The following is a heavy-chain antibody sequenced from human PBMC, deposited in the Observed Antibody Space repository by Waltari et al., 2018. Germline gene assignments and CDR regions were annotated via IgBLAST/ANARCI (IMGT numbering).Heavy chain of an antibody. CDR1: GFTFSSYA. Sequence: EVQLLESGGGLVQPGGSLRLSCAASGFTFSSYAMSWVRQAPGKGLEWVSAIRGSGGSTYYAEPGKGRCTISRDNSKNTLYLQMNSLRAEDTAVYYCAKASSTSCYNPSFDYWGQGTLVTVSS. J-gene: IGHJ4*02. CDR2: IRGSGGST. CDR3: AKASSTSCYNPSFDY. D-gene: IGHD2-2*02. V-gene: IGHV3-23*01.